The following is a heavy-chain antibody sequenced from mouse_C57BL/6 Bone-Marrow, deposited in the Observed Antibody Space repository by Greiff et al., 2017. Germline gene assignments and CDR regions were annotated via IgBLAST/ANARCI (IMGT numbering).Heavy chain of an antibody. Sequence: QVHVKQPGAELVKPGASVKMSCKASGYTFTSYWITWVKQRPGQGLEWIGDIYPGSGSTNYNEKFKSKATLTGDTSSSTAYMQLSSLTSEDSAVYYCARHPYYWGQGTSVTVSS. V-gene: IGHV1-55*01. J-gene: IGHJ4*01. CDR2: IYPGSGST. CDR1: GYTFTSYW. CDR3: ARHPYY.